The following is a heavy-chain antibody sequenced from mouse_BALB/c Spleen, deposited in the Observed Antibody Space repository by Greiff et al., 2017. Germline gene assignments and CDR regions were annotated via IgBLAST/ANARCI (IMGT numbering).Heavy chain of an antibody. J-gene: IGHJ1*01. CDR1: GFTFSSFG. D-gene: IGHD2-3*01. CDR3: ARGYFYWYFDV. V-gene: IGHV5-17*02. Sequence: EVHLVESGGGLVQPGGSRKLSCAASGFTFSSFGMHWVRQAPEKGLEWVAYISSGSSTIYYADTVKGRFTISRDNPKNTLFLQMTSLRSEDTAMYYCARGYFYWYFDVWGAGTTVTVSS. CDR2: ISSGSSTI.